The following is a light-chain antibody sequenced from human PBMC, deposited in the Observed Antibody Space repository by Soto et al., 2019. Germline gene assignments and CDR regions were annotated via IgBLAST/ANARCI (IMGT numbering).Light chain of an antibody. CDR1: QSISSY. J-gene: IGKJ1*01. CDR3: QQSYSTPRT. Sequence: DIQMTQSPSSLSASVGDRVTITCRASQSISSYLNWYQQKPGKAPKLLIYAASSLQSGVPSRLSGSGSGTDFTFTIISLQPEDFATYYCQQSYSTPRTFGQGTKVDIK. CDR2: AAS. V-gene: IGKV1-39*01.